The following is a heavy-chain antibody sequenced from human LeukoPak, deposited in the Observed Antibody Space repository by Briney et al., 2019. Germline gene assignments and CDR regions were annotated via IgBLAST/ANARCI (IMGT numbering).Heavy chain of an antibody. D-gene: IGHD1-1*01. CDR3: ARSTTTSLFDY. CDR2: ITSDGSTI. J-gene: IGHJ4*02. Sequence: GGSLRLSCAASGFTFSSYEMNWVRQAPGKGLEWVSFITSDGSTIFYADSVRGRFTISRDNAKNSLYLQMNSLRAVEDTAVYYCARSTTTSLFDYWGQGTLVAVSS. V-gene: IGHV3-48*03. CDR1: GFTFSSYE.